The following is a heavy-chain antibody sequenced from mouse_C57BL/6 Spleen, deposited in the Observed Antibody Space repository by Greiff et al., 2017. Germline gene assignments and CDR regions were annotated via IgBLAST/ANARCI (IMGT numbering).Heavy chain of an antibody. CDR2: ISDGGSYT. D-gene: IGHD1-1*01. V-gene: IGHV5-4*01. CDR1: GFTFSSYA. CDR3: ARDGDYYGSRVYAMDY. Sequence: EVKLMESGGGLVKPGGSLKLSCAASGFTFSSYAMSWVRQTPEKRLEWVATISDGGSYTYYPDNVKGRFTISRVNAKNNLYLQMSHLKSEDTALYYCARDGDYYGSRVYAMDYWGQGTSVTVSS. J-gene: IGHJ4*01.